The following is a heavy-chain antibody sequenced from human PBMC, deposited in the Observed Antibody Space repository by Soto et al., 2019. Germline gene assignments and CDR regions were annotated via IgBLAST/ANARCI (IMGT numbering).Heavy chain of an antibody. J-gene: IGHJ4*02. CDR3: ARDIQDGYNDY. V-gene: IGHV4-59*01. CDR1: GGSISSYY. CDR2: IYYSGST. Sequence: SETLSLTCTVSGGSISSYYWSWIRQPPGKGLEWIGYIYYSGSTNYNPSLKSRVTISVDTSKNQFSLKLSSVTAADTAVYYCARDIQDGYNDYWGQGTLVTVSS. D-gene: IGHD5-12*01.